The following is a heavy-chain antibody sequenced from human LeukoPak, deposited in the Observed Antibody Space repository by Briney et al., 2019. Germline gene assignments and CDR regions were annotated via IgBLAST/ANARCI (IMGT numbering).Heavy chain of an antibody. CDR2: VYYDGST. D-gene: IGHD1-14*01. J-gene: IGHJ4*02. CDR1: GGSIINYY. Sequence: SETLSLTCTVSGGSIINYYWSWTRQPPEKGLEWIGYVYYDGSTNYNPSLKSRVTMSVDTSKNQLSLKLSSVTAADTAVYYCARHPPATGRFDYWGQGTLGTVSS. CDR3: ARHPPATGRFDY. V-gene: IGHV4-59*01.